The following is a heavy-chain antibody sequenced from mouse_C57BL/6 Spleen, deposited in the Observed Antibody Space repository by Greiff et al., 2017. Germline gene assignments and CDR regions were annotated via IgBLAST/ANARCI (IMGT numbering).Heavy chain of an antibody. D-gene: IGHD3-3*01. CDR3: ARKGSGTYYAMDY. V-gene: IGHV1-82*01. Sequence: QVQLQQSGPELVKPGASVKISCKASGYAFSSSWMNWVKQRPGKGLEWIGRIYPGDGDTNYNGKFKGKATLTADKSSSTAYMQLSSLTSEDSAVYFCARKGSGTYYAMDYWGQGTSVTVSS. J-gene: IGHJ4*01. CDR1: GYAFSSSW. CDR2: IYPGDGDT.